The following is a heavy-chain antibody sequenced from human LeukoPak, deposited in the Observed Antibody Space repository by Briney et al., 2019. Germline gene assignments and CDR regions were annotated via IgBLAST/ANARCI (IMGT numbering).Heavy chain of an antibody. D-gene: IGHD6-13*01. CDR1: GGTFSSYA. CDR3: ARDRAAVQDAFDI. J-gene: IGHJ3*02. Sequence: ASVKVSCKASGGTFSSYAISWVRQAPGQGLEWMGGIIPIFGTANYAQKFQGRVTITADESTSTAYMELSSLRSEDTAVYYCARDRAAVQDAFDIWGQGTMVTVSS. V-gene: IGHV1-69*13. CDR2: IIPIFGTA.